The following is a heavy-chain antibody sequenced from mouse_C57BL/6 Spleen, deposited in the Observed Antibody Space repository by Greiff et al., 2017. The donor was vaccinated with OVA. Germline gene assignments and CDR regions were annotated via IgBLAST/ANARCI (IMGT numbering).Heavy chain of an antibody. CDR1: GYTFTSYR. V-gene: IGHV1-55*01. CDR3: ARGATVVAWYFDV. D-gene: IGHD1-1*01. CDR2: IYPGSGST. Sequence: QVQLQQPGAELVKPGASVKMSCKASGYTFTSYRITWVKQRPGQGLEWIGDIYPGSGSTNYNEKFKSKATLTVDKSSSTAYMQLSSLTSEDSAVYYCARGATVVAWYFDVWGTGTTVTVSS. J-gene: IGHJ1*03.